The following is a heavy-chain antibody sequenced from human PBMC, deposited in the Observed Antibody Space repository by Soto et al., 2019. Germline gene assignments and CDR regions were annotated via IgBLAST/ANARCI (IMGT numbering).Heavy chain of an antibody. CDR1: GGTFSSYA. J-gene: IGHJ5*02. CDR2: IIPIFGTA. Sequence: SVKVSCKASGGTFSSYAISWVRQAPGQGLEWMGGIIPIFGTANYAQKFQGRVTITADESTSTAYMELSSLRSEDTAVYYCARETIVVVQAALRDGWFDPWGQGTLVTVSS. D-gene: IGHD2-2*01. CDR3: ARETIVVVQAALRDGWFDP. V-gene: IGHV1-69*13.